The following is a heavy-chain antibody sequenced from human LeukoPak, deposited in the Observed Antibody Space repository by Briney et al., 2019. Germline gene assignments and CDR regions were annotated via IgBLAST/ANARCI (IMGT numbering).Heavy chain of an antibody. CDR1: GFSLSSYA. Sequence: GGSLRLSCAASGFSLSSYAMNWVRQAPGKGLEWDSYIGSSSTSARYYADSVKGRFTVSRDNAKNSLYLQMNSLRTEDTAVYFCARVFRASNDAFDMWGQGTMVTVSS. CDR3: ARVFRASNDAFDM. D-gene: IGHD4/OR15-4a*01. CDR2: IGSSSTSAR. J-gene: IGHJ3*02. V-gene: IGHV3-48*01.